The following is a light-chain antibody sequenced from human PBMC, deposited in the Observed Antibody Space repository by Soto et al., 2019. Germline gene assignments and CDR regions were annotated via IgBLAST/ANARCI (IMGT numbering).Light chain of an antibody. V-gene: IGKV3-11*01. CDR3: QQRSNWPPT. CDR1: QSVSSY. CDR2: DAS. Sequence: IVMTQSPATLSVSPCEIATLSCRASQSVSSYLAWYQQKPGQAPRLLIYDASNRATGIPARFSGSGSGTDFTLTISSLEPEDFAVYYCQQRSNWPPTFGQGTKVDIK. J-gene: IGKJ1*01.